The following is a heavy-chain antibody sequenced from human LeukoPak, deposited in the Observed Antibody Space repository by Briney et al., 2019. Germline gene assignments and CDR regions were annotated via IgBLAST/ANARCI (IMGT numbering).Heavy chain of an antibody. CDR3: AKDLGWLQLDY. V-gene: IGHV3-30*04. CDR1: GFTFSRYA. Sequence: GRSLRLSCAASGFTFSRYAMHWVRQAPGMGLAWVAVISNDGSNKYYSESVKGRFTISRDNSKNTLFLQMNSLRADDTAVYYCAKDLGWLQLDYWGQGTLVTVSS. D-gene: IGHD5-24*01. J-gene: IGHJ4*02. CDR2: ISNDGSNK.